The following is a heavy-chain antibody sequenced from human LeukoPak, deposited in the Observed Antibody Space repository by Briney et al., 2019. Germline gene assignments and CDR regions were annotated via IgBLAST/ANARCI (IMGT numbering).Heavy chain of an antibody. Sequence: ASVKVSCKASGYTFTSYGISWVRQAPGQGLEWMGWTSAYNGNTNYAQKLQGRVTMTTDTSTSTAYMELRSLRSDDTAVYYCAGPMNYYGSGSYYNPLGFDYWGQGTLVTVSS. CDR2: TSAYNGNT. D-gene: IGHD3-10*01. V-gene: IGHV1-18*04. J-gene: IGHJ4*02. CDR1: GYTFTSYG. CDR3: AGPMNYYGSGSYYNPLGFDY.